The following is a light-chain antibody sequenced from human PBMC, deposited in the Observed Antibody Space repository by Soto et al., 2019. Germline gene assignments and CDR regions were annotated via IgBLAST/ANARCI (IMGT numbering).Light chain of an antibody. CDR2: DVS. J-gene: IGLJ2*01. Sequence: QSALTKPASVSGSPGQSITISCTGTSSDVGGYNYVSWFQQHPGKAPKLMIFDVSNRPSGVSNRFSGSKSGNTASLTISGLQAEDEADYYCSSYTSSHTVVFGGGTKVTVL. V-gene: IGLV2-14*01. CDR1: SSDVGGYNY. CDR3: SSYTSSHTVV.